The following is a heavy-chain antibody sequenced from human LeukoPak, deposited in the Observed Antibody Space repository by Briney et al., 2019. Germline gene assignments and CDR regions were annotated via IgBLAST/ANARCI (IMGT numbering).Heavy chain of an antibody. Sequence: SETLSLTCTVSNGSITGYYWNWIRQPPGKGLEWIGYIFYSGTTNYNPSLKSRVTISLDTSKNQFSLKLSSVTTADTAVYYCARSRTGYGGTDHWGQGTLVTVSS. CDR3: ARSRTGYGGTDH. V-gene: IGHV4-59*01. CDR2: IFYSGTT. CDR1: NGSITGYY. D-gene: IGHD2-2*01. J-gene: IGHJ5*02.